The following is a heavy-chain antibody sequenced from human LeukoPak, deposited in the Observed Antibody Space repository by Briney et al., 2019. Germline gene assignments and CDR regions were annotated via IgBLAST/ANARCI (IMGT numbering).Heavy chain of an antibody. CDR3: ARAYYDFWSGYSWLDYYYYGMDV. CDR2: ISSGGTTI. CDR1: GFTFSTSN. V-gene: IGHV3-48*01. Sequence: PGGSLRLSCAASGFTFSTSNMNWVRQAPGKGLEWVSYISSGGTTIYYADSVKGRFTISRDNSKNTLYLQMNSLRAEDTAVYYCARAYYDFWSGYSWLDYYYYGMDVWGQGTTVTVSS. D-gene: IGHD3-3*01. J-gene: IGHJ6*02.